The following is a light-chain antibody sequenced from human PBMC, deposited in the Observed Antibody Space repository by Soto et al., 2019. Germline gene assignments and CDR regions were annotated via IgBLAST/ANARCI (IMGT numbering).Light chain of an antibody. CDR3: QQTDTYPYT. Sequence: DIQMTQSPSSVSASVGDRVTITCRASQGISSWLAWYQQVPGKAPKLLIYAAATLQIGVSSRFSGSYSGTDFALTISILQPEDFATYYCQQTDTYPYTFGQGTKVEIK. J-gene: IGKJ2*01. CDR2: AAA. CDR1: QGISSW. V-gene: IGKV1D-12*01.